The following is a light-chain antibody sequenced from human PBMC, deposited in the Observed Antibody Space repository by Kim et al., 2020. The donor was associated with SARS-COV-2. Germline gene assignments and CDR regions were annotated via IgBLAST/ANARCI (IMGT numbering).Light chain of an antibody. CDR3: SSYAGSNNLV. J-gene: IGLJ2*01. CDR2: EVN. CDR1: SSVVVGYNY. V-gene: IGLV2-8*01. Sequence: GRSVTLSCTGTSSVVVGYNYVSWYQQHPRKAPKLMIYEVNKRPSGVPDRFSGSKSGNAASLIVSGLQAEDEADYYCSSYAGSNNLVFGGGTKLTVL.